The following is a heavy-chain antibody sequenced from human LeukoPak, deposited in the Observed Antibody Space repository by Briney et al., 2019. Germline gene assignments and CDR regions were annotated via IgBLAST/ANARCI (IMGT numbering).Heavy chain of an antibody. J-gene: IGHJ4*02. D-gene: IGHD6-19*01. CDR2: ISVDGETT. CDR3: AQGYSSGWYPN. V-gene: IGHV3-23*01. CDR1: GFSVGNSG. Sequence: GGSLRLSCAVSGFSVGNSGMSWVRQAPAKGLEWISAISVDGETTYYADSVKGRFIISRDNSKNTLFLQLSSLRAEDTAVYCAQGYSSGWYPNWGQGSLVSVSS.